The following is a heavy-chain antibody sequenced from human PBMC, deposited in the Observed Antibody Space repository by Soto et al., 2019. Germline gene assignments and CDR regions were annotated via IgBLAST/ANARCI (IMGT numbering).Heavy chain of an antibody. CDR2: HDYTGTT. J-gene: IGHJ5*02. Sequence: SETLAVTCSVSGGVIGSSSYYFGWIRHAPGKGLEWIGSHDYTGTTNYNSSLNRGVTVSADKSQKEFSLILSSETAADPAVHLCGAYCSRTQCYEWFDPWAQGTLVTVSS. D-gene: IGHD2-2*01. V-gene: IGHV4-39*03. CDR1: GGVIGSSSYY. CDR3: GAYCSRTQCYEWFDP.